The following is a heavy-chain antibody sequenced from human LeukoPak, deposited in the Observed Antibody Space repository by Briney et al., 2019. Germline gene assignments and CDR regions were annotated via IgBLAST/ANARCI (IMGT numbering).Heavy chain of an antibody. CDR1: GGSISSSSYY. Sequence: SETLSLTCTVSGGSISSSSYYWGWIRQPPGKGLEWIGSIYYSGSTYYNPSLKSRVTISVDTSKNQFSLKLSSVTAADTAVYYCARGRRRVLLWFGELLPAVNWFDPWGQGTLVTVSS. D-gene: IGHD3-10*01. J-gene: IGHJ5*02. V-gene: IGHV4-39*01. CDR2: IYYSGST. CDR3: ARGRRRVLLWFGELLPAVNWFDP.